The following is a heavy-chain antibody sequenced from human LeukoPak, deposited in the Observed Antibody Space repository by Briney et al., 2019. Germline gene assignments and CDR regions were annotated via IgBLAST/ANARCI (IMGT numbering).Heavy chain of an antibody. CDR2: ISGSGGGT. V-gene: IGHV3-23*01. CDR3: ARRGAAGTYYFDY. CDR1: GFTFSSYV. D-gene: IGHD6-13*01. Sequence: GGSLRLSCAASGFTFSSYVMSWVRQAPGKGLEWVSAISGSGGGTYYADSVKGRFTISRDNSKNTLYLQTNSLRAVDTAVYYCARRGAAGTYYFDYWGQGTLVTVSS. J-gene: IGHJ4*02.